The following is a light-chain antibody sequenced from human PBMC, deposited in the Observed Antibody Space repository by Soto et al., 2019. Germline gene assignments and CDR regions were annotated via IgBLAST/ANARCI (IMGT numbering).Light chain of an antibody. CDR1: ESVGSN. CDR2: AAS. J-gene: IGKJ1*01. Sequence: RVMTHSPYTLSVSPGSRATLSCRASESVGSNLAWYQQKPGQAPRLLIYAASTRATGIPARFIGNGSGTDFPLTISSMKSEDFAVYYCQQYNTRWTFGQGTKVDIK. CDR3: QQYNTRWT. V-gene: IGKV3D-15*01.